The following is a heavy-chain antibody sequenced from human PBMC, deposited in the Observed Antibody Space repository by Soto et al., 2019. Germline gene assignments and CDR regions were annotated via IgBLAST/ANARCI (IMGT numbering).Heavy chain of an antibody. CDR2: INGYNGNT. V-gene: IGHV1-18*01. CDR3: ARMGDVPYYYYGMEV. CDR1: GYTFSTYG. J-gene: IGHJ6*02. Sequence: QVQLVQSGAEVKKPGASVNVSCKASGYTFSTYGISWVRQAPGQGLEWMGWINGYNGNTNYAPKLQGRITMTTDTSTTTAYMELRSLRSDDTAVYYCARMGDVPYYYYGMEVWGQGTTVTVSS. D-gene: IGHD3-16*01.